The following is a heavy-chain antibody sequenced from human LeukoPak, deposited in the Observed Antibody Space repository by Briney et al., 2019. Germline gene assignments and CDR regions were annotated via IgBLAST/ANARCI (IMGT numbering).Heavy chain of an antibody. CDR3: ARDQYNWTENWFDP. D-gene: IGHD1-20*01. J-gene: IGHJ5*02. CDR1: GYTFTGYY. V-gene: IGHV1-2*02. CDR2: INPNSGGT. Sequence: ASVKVSCKASGYTFTGYYMRWVRQAPGQGLEWMGWINPNSGGTNYAQKFQGRVTMTRDTSISTAYMELSRLRSDDTAVYYCARDQYNWTENWFDPWGQGTLVTVSS.